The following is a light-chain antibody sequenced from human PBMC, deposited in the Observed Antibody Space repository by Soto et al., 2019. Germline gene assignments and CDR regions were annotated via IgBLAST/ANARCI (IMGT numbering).Light chain of an antibody. J-gene: IGLJ2*01. Sequence: QSALTQPASVSGSPGQSITISCTGTSSDVGGYNYVSWYQQHPGKDPKLMIYEVSNRPSGVSNRFSGSKSGNTASLTISGLQAEDEADYYCSSYTSSSTVVFGGGTKLTLL. CDR2: EVS. CDR3: SSYTSSSTVV. V-gene: IGLV2-14*01. CDR1: SSDVGGYNY.